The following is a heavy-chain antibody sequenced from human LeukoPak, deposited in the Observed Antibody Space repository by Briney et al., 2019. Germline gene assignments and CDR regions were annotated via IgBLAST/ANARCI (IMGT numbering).Heavy chain of an antibody. Sequence: PSETLSLTCTVSGGSITSSSYYWGWIRQPPGKGLEWIGSIYYSGSTYYNPSLKRRVTISIDTSKNQFSLKLSSVTAADTAVYYCARTSGYCGSTSCSAAAYYYGTDVWGQGTTVTVSS. CDR1: GGSITSSSYY. CDR3: ARTSGYCGSTSCSAAAYYYGTDV. J-gene: IGHJ6*02. CDR2: IYYSGST. D-gene: IGHD2-2*01. V-gene: IGHV4-39*01.